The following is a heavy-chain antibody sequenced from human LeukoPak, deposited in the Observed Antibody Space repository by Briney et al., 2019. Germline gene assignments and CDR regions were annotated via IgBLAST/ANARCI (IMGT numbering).Heavy chain of an antibody. V-gene: IGHV1-69*05. CDR2: IIPVFGTA. J-gene: IGHJ4*02. Sequence: SVKVSCKASGGTFSSYAISWVRQAPGQGLEWMGRIIPVFGTANYAQKFQGRVTITTDESTSTAYIELSSLRSEDTAEYYCAIGFGEYYFDYWGQGTLVTVSS. CDR3: AIGFGEYYFDY. CDR1: GGTFSSYA. D-gene: IGHD3-10*01.